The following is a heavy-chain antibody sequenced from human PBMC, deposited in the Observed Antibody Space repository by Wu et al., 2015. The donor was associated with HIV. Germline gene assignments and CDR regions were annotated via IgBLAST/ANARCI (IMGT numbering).Heavy chain of an antibody. J-gene: IGHJ3*02. V-gene: IGHV1-46*03. Sequence: QVQLVQSGAEVKKPGASVKVSCKASGYTFTKYFMHWVRQAPGQGLEWMGIINPSVNKISYAQKFQGRLTVTTDTSTSTVYMELSSLRSEDTAMYYCAFRIGNMEAFNIWGQGTMVTSLQ. CDR2: INPSVNKI. D-gene: IGHD1/OR15-1a*01. CDR3: AFRIGNMEAFNI. CDR1: GYTFTKYF.